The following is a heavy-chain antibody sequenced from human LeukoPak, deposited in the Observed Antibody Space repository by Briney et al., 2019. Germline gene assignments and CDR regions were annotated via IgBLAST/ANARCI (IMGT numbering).Heavy chain of an antibody. CDR2: ISAYNGDT. CDR1: GYRFFSFG. D-gene: IGHD3-10*01. CDR3: ARGGYYGSGSFPDY. J-gene: IGHJ4*02. Sequence: ASVKVSCKASGYRFFSFGINWMRQAPGQGLEWMGWISAYNGDTNYAQNLQGRVTMTTDTSTSTAYMDLRSLRSDDTAVYYCARGGYYGSGSFPDYWGQGTLVTVSS. V-gene: IGHV1-18*01.